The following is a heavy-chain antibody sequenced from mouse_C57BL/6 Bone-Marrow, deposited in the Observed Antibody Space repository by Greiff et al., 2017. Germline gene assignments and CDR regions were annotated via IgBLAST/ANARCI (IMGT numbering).Heavy chain of an antibody. CDR1: GYTFTSYW. J-gene: IGHJ3*01. CDR3: TRGCSSYDWLAY. Sequence: EVQLQQSGPVLARPGASVKMSCKTSGYTFTSYWMHWVKQRPGQGLEWIGAIYPGNSDTRYNQKFKGKAKLTAVTSASTAYMELSSLTNEDSAVYYCTRGCSSYDWLAYWGQGTLVTVSA. V-gene: IGHV1-5*01. D-gene: IGHD1-1*01. CDR2: IYPGNSDT.